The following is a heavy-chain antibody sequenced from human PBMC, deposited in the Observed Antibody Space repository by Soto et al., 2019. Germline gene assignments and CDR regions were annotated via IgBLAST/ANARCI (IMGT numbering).Heavy chain of an antibody. J-gene: IGHJ5*02. CDR2: IYWDDDK. CDR3: VPRLKESIGYFYAS. Sequence: QITLKESGPALVKPTQTLTVTCTFSGFSLSTTKMGVSWIRQRPGKALQWLALIYWDDDKRYSPSLKSRLTISYDTSKNRVVLSMNCMDPVGTGTYYCVPRLKESIGYFYASWGQGTPVTVSS. CDR1: GFSLSTTKMG. V-gene: IGHV2-5*02. D-gene: IGHD3-22*01.